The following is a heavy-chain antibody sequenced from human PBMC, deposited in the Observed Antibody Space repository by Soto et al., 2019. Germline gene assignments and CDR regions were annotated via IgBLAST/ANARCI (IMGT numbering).Heavy chain of an antibody. CDR2: IFHDGTA. CDR3: ARLVYDTRLNYMYFDF. CDR1: GVSISSGNW. D-gene: IGHD3-10*01. J-gene: IGHJ4*02. V-gene: IGHV4-4*02. Sequence: QVKLQESGPGLATPSGTLFLTCAVSGVSISSGNWWTWVRQTPQRGLEYIGEIFHDGTANYYPSFESRVAISVDTSKNQFSLKLTSVTAADTAIYFCARLVYDTRLNYMYFDFWGQGALVTVSS.